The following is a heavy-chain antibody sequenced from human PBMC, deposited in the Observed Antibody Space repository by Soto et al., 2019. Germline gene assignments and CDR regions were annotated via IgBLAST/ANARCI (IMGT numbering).Heavy chain of an antibody. Sequence: SVKVSCNSSVYTFIHYYIHLVRQAPGQGLEWMGCINPHSGDTNSPPKFQARVTMTRDTSNSTAYMELKRLYSNDTAVYHCARSGYPGSYHPPAFWGQGTLVTVSS. V-gene: IGHV1-2*02. CDR2: INPHSGDT. CDR3: ARSGYPGSYHPPAF. CDR1: VYTFIHYY. J-gene: IGHJ4*02. D-gene: IGHD1-26*01.